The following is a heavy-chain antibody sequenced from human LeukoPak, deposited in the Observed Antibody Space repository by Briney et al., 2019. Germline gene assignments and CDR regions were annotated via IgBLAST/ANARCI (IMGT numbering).Heavy chain of an antibody. J-gene: IGHJ4*02. D-gene: IGHD3-22*01. CDR2: IYTTGDTSYNPSL. CDR3: ARRSDSSGYYFFDY. CDR1: GGSISSFY. Sequence: SETLSLTCTVSGGSISSFYWSWIRQPPGKGLEWIGTIYTTGDTSYNPSLSYNPSLKSRVTISVDTSKNQFSLKLSSVTAADTAVYYCARRSDSSGYYFFDYWGQGTLVTVSS. V-gene: IGHV4-4*09.